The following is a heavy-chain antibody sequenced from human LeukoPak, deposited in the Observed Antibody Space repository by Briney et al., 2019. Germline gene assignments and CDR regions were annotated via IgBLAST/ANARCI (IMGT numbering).Heavy chain of an antibody. CDR1: GGSISSGGYY. V-gene: IGHV4-31*03. CDR3: ARAPENYYDSSGYVDAFDI. D-gene: IGHD3-22*01. Sequence: SETLSLTCTVSGGSISSGGYYWSWIRQHPGKGLEWIGYIYYSGSTYYNPSLKSRVTISVDTSKNQFSLKLSSVTAADTAVCYCARAPENYYDSSGYVDAFDIWGQGTMVTVSS. J-gene: IGHJ3*02. CDR2: IYYSGST.